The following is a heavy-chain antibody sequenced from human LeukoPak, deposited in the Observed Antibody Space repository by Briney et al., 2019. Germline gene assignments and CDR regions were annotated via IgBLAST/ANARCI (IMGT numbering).Heavy chain of an antibody. Sequence: PSETLSLTCTVSGDSISRHYWSWIRQPSGKGLEWIAYMFYSGSSSYNSSLKSRVTLSIDPSKNLFSLKLSSVTAADTAVYYCARHALGTRGDLDYWGQGTLVTVSS. CDR2: MFYSGSS. J-gene: IGHJ4*02. V-gene: IGHV4-59*08. CDR1: GDSISRHY. D-gene: IGHD7-27*01. CDR3: ARHALGTRGDLDY.